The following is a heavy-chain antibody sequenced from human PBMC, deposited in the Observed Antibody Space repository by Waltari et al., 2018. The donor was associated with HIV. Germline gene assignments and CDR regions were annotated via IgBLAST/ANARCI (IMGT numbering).Heavy chain of an antibody. V-gene: IGHV1-8*01. D-gene: IGHD3-9*01. CDR3: ARGLYDILTGSLGCDYFDY. CDR2: MNPNSGNT. Sequence: QVQLVQSGAEVKKPGASVKVSCKASGYTFTSYDINWVRQATGQGLEWMGWMNPNSGNTGYAQKFQGRVTMTRNTSISTAYMELSSLRSEDTAVYYCARGLYDILTGSLGCDYFDYWGQGTLVTVSS. CDR1: GYTFTSYD. J-gene: IGHJ4*02.